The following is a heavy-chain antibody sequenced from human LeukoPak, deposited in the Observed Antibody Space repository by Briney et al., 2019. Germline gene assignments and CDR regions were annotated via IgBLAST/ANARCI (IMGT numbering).Heavy chain of an antibody. CDR2: IWYDGSNK. J-gene: IGHJ6*03. D-gene: IGHD2-21*01. Sequence: GRSLRLSCAASGFTFSSYGMHWVRQAPGKGLEWVAVIWYDGSNKYYADSVKGRFTISRDNSKNTLYLQMNSLRAEDTAVYYCARDRGVRIWAPGYMDIWGKGTTVTVSS. V-gene: IGHV3-33*01. CDR1: GFTFSSYG. CDR3: ARDRGVRIWAPGYMDI.